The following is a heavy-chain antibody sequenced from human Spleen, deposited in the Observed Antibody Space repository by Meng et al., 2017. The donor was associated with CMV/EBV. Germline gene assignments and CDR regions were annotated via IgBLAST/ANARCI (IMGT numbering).Heavy chain of an antibody. CDR2: ISSSAGII. CDR3: ARDTDYVNGYGLDV. V-gene: IGHV3-11*04. Sequence: GESLKISFAASGFTLSHYYMCWIRQAPGKGLEWVSYISSSAGIIYYADSVKGRFTISRDNAKNALFLQMDSLRAEDTAVYYCARDTDYVNGYGLDVWGQGITVTVSS. CDR1: GFTLSHYY. D-gene: IGHD3-16*01. J-gene: IGHJ6*02.